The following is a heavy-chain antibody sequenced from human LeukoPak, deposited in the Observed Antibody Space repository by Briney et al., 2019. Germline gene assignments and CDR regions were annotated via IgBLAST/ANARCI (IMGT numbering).Heavy chain of an antibody. V-gene: IGHV3-21*01. J-gene: IGHJ4*02. CDR3: VREGGIVGARGYFDY. Sequence: GGSLRLSCAASGFTFSSYSMNWVRQAPGKGLEWVSSISSSSSYIYYADSVKGRFTISRDNAKNSLYLQMNSLRAEDTAVYYCVREGGIVGARGYFDYWGQGTLVTVSS. CDR2: ISSSSSYI. D-gene: IGHD1-26*01. CDR1: GFTFSSYS.